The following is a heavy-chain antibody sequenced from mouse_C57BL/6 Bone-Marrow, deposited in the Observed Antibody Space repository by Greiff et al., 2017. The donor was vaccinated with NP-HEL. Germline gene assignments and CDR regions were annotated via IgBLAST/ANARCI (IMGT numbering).Heavy chain of an antibody. CDR2: IRSKSNNYAT. CDR3: VRGYYGPSSYWYFDV. CDR1: GFSFNTYA. J-gene: IGHJ1*03. V-gene: IGHV10-1*01. Sequence: EVQLVESGGGLVQPKGSLKLSCAASGFSFNTYAMNWVRQAPGKGLEWVARIRSKSNNYATYYADSVKDRFTISRDDSESMLYLQMNNLKTEDTAMYYCVRGYYGPSSYWYFDVWGTGTTVTVSS. D-gene: IGHD2-10*02.